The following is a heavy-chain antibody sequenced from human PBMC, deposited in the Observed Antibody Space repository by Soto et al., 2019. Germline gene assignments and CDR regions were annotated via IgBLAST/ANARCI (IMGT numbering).Heavy chain of an antibody. CDR1: GYSISSGYY. Sequence: PSETLSLTCAVSGYSISSGYYWGWIRQPPGKGLEWIGSIYHSGSTYYNPSLKSRVTISVDTSKNQFSLKLCSVTAADTAVYYCARNAVITIFGNWFDPWGQGTLVTVSS. V-gene: IGHV4-38-2*01. CDR3: ARNAVITIFGNWFDP. D-gene: IGHD3-3*01. J-gene: IGHJ5*02. CDR2: IYHSGST.